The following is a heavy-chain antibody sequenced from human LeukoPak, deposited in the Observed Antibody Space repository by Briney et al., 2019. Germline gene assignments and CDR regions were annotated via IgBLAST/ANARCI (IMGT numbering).Heavy chain of an antibody. Sequence: GGSLRLSCAASGFTFSSYGMHWVRQAPGKGLERVAFIRYDGSNKYYADSVKGRFTISRDNSKNTLYLQMNSLRAEDTAVYYCAKAEAFIVVVPAAPAAFDYWGQGTLVTVSS. V-gene: IGHV3-30*02. CDR2: IRYDGSNK. D-gene: IGHD2-2*01. CDR3: AKAEAFIVVVPAAPAAFDY. CDR1: GFTFSSYG. J-gene: IGHJ4*02.